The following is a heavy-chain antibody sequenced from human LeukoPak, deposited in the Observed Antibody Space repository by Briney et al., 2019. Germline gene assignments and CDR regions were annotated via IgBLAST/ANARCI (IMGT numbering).Heavy chain of an antibody. V-gene: IGHV1-69*01. CDR3: ARGRYSSSINSMDV. J-gene: IGHJ6*02. D-gene: IGHD6-6*01. CDR2: IIPIFGTA. CDR1: GGTFSSYT. Sequence: SVKVSRKASGGTFSSYTISWVRQAPGQGLEWMGGIIPIFGTANYAQKFQGRVTITADESTSTAYMELSSLRSEDTAVYYCARGRYSSSINSMDVWGQGTTVTVSS.